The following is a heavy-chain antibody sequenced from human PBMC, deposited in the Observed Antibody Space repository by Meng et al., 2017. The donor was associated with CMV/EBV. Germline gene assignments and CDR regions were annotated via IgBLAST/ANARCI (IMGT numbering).Heavy chain of an antibody. D-gene: IGHD4-17*01. Sequence: VQLQESGPRRVKPSEALSSTCTFSGGSIGSYYWSWIRQPAGKGLEWIGRIYTSGSTNYNPSLKSRVTMSVDTSKNQFSLKLSSVTAADTAVYYCARGPEVDYGDYVGLDYWGQGTLVTVSS. J-gene: IGHJ4*02. CDR2: IYTSGST. CDR3: ARGPEVDYGDYVGLDY. CDR1: GGSIGSYY. V-gene: IGHV4-4*07.